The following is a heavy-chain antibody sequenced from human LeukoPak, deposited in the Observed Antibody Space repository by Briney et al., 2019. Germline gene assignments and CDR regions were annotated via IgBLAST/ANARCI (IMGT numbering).Heavy chain of an antibody. CDR2: TYYSGST. D-gene: IGHD3-3*01. CDR1: GGSISRSSYY. Sequence: SETLSLTCSVSGGSISRSSYYWTWIRQSPGRGLEWIGNTYYSGSTLYNPSLTSRVTISVDTSKNQFSLRLTSVTAADTAVYYCARPRGDLWSGYDYWGQGVLVTVSP. V-gene: IGHV4-39*01. CDR3: ARPRGDLWSGYDY. J-gene: IGHJ4*02.